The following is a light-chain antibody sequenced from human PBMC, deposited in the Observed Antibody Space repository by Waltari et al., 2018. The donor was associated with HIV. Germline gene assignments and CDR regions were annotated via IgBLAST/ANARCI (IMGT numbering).Light chain of an antibody. CDR1: QDINNT. CDR3: QQYNDLPFT. Sequence: DIRMTQSPSSLSAPLGASVTLTCQATQDINNTLNWYQQKTGQAPNLLIYDASVLETGVSSRFTGSGSGTNFTLTITSPQPEDVATYFCQQYNDLPFTFGPGTKV. V-gene: IGKV1-33*01. CDR2: DAS. J-gene: IGKJ3*01.